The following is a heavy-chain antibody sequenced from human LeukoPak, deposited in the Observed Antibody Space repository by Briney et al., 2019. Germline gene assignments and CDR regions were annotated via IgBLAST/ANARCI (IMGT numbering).Heavy chain of an antibody. CDR3: ARRNSGFNGGYTFDS. J-gene: IGHJ4*02. Sequence: SETLSLTCAVYGGSFSGYYWSWIRQPPGKGLEWIGEINHSGSTNYNPSLKSRVTISVDTSKNQFSLKLSSVTAADTAVYYCARRNSGFNGGYTFDSWGQGILVTVSS. V-gene: IGHV4-34*01. CDR2: INHSGST. CDR1: GGSFSGYY. D-gene: IGHD2-8*01.